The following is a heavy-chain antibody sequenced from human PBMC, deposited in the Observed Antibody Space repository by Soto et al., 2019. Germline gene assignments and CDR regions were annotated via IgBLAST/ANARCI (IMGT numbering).Heavy chain of an antibody. V-gene: IGHV1-18*01. CDR2: ISAYNGNT. CDR3: ARDSPGSSSWYVHYYYYYGMDV. CDR1: GYTFTSYG. D-gene: IGHD6-13*01. Sequence: ASVKVSCKASGYTFTSYGISWVRQAPGQGLEWMGWISAYNGNTNYAQKLQGRVTMTTDTSTSTAYMELRSLRSDDTAVYYCARDSPGSSSWYVHYYYYYGMDVWGQGTTVTVSS. J-gene: IGHJ6*02.